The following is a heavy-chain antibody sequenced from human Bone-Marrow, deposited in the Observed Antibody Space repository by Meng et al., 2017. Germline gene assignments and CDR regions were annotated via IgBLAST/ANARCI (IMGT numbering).Heavy chain of an antibody. J-gene: IGHJ3*02. D-gene: IGHD4-23*01. Sequence: SETLSLTCAVSGASISHSNWWSWVRQPPEKGLQWIGDIYHSGTTHYNPSLKSRVSMSVDKSKNQFSLKLSSVTAADTAVYYCATAIATTVVTPVGAFDIWGQGTMVTVSS. CDR2: IYHSGTT. CDR3: ATAIATTVVTPVGAFDI. V-gene: IGHV4-4*02. CDR1: GASISHSNW.